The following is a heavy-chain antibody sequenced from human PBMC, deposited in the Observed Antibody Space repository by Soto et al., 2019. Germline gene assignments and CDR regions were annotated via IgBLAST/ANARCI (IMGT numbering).Heavy chain of an antibody. J-gene: IGHJ6*01. Sequence: ASVKVSCKASGYTFATYGISWVRQAPGQGLEWMGWISAYSGNTNYAQKLQGRVTMTTDTSTTTAYMELRSLRSDDPAVYYCAGGGRGTYVYSSRGTLDPGSAGM. D-gene: IGHD3-16*01. CDR2: ISAYSGNT. CDR1: GYTFATYG. CDR3: AGGGRGTYVYSSRGTLDPGSAGM. V-gene: IGHV1-18*01.